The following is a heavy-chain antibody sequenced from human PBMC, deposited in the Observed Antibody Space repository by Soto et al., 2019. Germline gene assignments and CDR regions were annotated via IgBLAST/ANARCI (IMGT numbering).Heavy chain of an antibody. CDR1: RLTFSSYA. D-gene: IGHD3-9*01. Sequence: PVWSLRLSCAASRLTFSSYAMSWVRQAPGKGLEWVSAISGSGGSTYYADSVKGRFTISRDNSKNTLYLQMNSLRAEDTAVYYCAKNILTGYYYFDYWGQGPLVTVSS. CDR3: AKNILTGYYYFDY. J-gene: IGHJ4*02. CDR2: ISGSGGST. V-gene: IGHV3-23*01.